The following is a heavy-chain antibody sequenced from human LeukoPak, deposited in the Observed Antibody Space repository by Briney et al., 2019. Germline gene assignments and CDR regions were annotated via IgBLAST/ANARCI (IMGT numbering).Heavy chain of an antibody. J-gene: IGHJ6*02. CDR2: ISGSGGST. V-gene: IGHV3-23*01. D-gene: IGHD5-24*01. CDR3: AKGNHKVATIDYGMDV. Sequence: PGGSLRLSCAASGFTFSSYAMSWVRQAPGKGLEWVSAISGSGGSTYYADSVKGRFTISRDNSKNTLYLQMNSLRAEDTAVYYCAKGNHKVATIDYGMDVWGQGTTVTVSS. CDR1: GFTFSSYA.